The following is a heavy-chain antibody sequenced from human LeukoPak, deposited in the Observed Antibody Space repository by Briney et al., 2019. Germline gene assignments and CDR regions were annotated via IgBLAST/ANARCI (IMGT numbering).Heavy chain of an antibody. Sequence: PSETLSLTCTVSGGSISSYYWSWIRQPPGKGLEWIGYIYYSGSTNYNPSLKSLVTISVDTSKNQFSLKLSSVTAADTAVYYCARNRDYGDYFDYWGQGTLVTVSS. CDR3: ARNRDYGDYFDY. D-gene: IGHD4-17*01. J-gene: IGHJ4*02. CDR2: IYYSGST. V-gene: IGHV4-59*01. CDR1: GGSISSYY.